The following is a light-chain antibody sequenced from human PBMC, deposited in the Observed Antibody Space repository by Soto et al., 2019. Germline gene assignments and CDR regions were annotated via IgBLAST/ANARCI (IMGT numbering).Light chain of an antibody. CDR1: QSLGTTC. CDR3: QQYPNSPLT. V-gene: IGKV3-20*01. Sequence: EVLLTQSPGTLSLSPGDTATLSCRAGQSLGTTCLACNLQKPGQAPRLLINVVSNRATGVPDKFSGSGSGTDFTLTISRLEPEDFAVYYCQQYPNSPLTFGGGTKVE. J-gene: IGKJ4*01. CDR2: VVS.